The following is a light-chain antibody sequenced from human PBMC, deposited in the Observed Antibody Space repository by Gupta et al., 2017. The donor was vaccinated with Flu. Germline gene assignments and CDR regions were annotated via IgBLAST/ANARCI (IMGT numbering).Light chain of an antibody. Sequence: SDLGAYHYLSCSQQYPANALHCVIYEVTHRPSGIFNRFSGSKSGNTASLTIFGLQAEDEAFYSCYSYTKIITLVFGGGTQLTVL. J-gene: IGLJ3*02. CDR1: SDLGAYHY. V-gene: IGLV2-14*01. CDR2: EVT. CDR3: YSYTKIITLV.